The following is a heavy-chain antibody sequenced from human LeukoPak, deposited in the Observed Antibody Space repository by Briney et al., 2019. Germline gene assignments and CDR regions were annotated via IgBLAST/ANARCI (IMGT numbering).Heavy chain of an antibody. D-gene: IGHD3-16*02. CDR3: ARFIESSAYDCVWGSYRSSYGMDV. CDR2: ISAYNGNT. J-gene: IGHJ6*04. CDR1: GYTFTSYG. V-gene: IGHV1-18*04. Sequence: GASVKVSCKASGYTFTSYGISWVRQAPGQGLEWMGWISAYNGNTSYAQKLQGRVTMTTDTSTSTAYMELRSLRSDDTAVYYCARFIESSAYDCVWGSYRSSYGMDVWGKGTTVTVSS.